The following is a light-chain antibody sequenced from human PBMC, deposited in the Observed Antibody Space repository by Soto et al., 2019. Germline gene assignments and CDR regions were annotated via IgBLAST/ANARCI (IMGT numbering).Light chain of an antibody. CDR2: ENN. CDR3: GTWDISLSLWV. V-gene: IGLV1-51*02. CDR1: SSNIGNNY. Sequence: QSVLTQPPSVSAAPGQKVTISCSGSSSNIGNNYVSWYQQLPETAPKLLIYENNKRPSGIPDRFSGSESGTSATLGITGLQTGDEADYYCGTWDISLSLWVFGGGTKVTVL. J-gene: IGLJ3*02.